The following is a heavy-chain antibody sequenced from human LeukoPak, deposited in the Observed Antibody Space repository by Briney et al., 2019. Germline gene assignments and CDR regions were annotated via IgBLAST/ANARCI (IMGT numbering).Heavy chain of an antibody. V-gene: IGHV4-34*01. CDR2: INHSGST. D-gene: IGHD3-10*01. CDR1: GGSFSGYY. J-gene: IGHJ4*02. CDR3: ARGVRLYYYGSGLPRATRYYFDY. Sequence: SETLSLTCAVYGGSFSGYYWSWIRQPPGKGLEWIGEINHSGSTNYNPSLKSRVTISVDTSKNQFSLKLSSVTAADTAVYYCARGVRLYYYGSGLPRATRYYFDYWGQGTLVTVSS.